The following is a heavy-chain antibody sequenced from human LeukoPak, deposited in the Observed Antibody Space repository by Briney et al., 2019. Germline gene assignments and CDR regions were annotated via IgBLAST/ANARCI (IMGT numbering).Heavy chain of an antibody. J-gene: IGHJ4*02. CDR2: IRYDGSIK. CDR3: ARGVFN. V-gene: IGHV3-30*02. Sequence: GGSLRLSCAASGFTFSDYGMVWVRQAPGKGLEWVAFIRYDGSIKYYADSVKDRFTVSRDNSKNTLYLQMNSLRAEDTAVYYCARGVFNWGQGTLVTVSS. CDR1: GFTFSDYG. D-gene: IGHD3-10*01.